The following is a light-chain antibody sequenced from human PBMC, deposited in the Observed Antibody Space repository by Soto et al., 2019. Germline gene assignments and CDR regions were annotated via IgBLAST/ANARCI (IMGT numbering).Light chain of an antibody. Sequence: EMVLTQSPGTLSLSPGEGATLSCRASQTISSFLAWYQQKRGQAPRRLIHGASNRATGIPHRFSGSRSETDVALTIARLGPEHVAVYSCQQYGDSPGTFGQRTKVEV. J-gene: IGKJ1*01. CDR3: QQYGDSPGT. CDR2: GAS. CDR1: QTISSF. V-gene: IGKV3-20*01.